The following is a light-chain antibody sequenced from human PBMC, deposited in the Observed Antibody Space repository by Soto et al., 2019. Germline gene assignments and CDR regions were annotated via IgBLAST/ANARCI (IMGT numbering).Light chain of an antibody. CDR3: QQYGTSPPYT. J-gene: IGKJ2*01. Sequence: EIVLTQSPVTLSLSPGERATLSCRASQSVSSSNLAWYQQKTGQAPRLLIYGTSSRATGIPDRFSGSGSGIEFTLTISRLEPEDFAVYYCQQYGTSPPYTFGQGTKLEIK. V-gene: IGKV3-20*01. CDR2: GTS. CDR1: QSVSSSN.